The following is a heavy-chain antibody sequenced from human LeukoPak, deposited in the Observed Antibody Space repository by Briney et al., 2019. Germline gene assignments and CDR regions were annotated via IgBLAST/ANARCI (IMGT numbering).Heavy chain of an antibody. CDR3: ARGKASGGYSGYGLDAFDI. D-gene: IGHD5-12*01. Sequence: GGSRRPSFAAFGFTFSCYGMHWVRQAPGKGLGWVAVIWDDGITKYYADSVKGRFTISRDNSKNTLYLQMNSLRAEDTAVYYCARGKASGGYSGYGLDAFDIWGQGTMVTVSS. J-gene: IGHJ3*02. CDR2: IWDDGITK. V-gene: IGHV3-33*01. CDR1: GFTFSCYG.